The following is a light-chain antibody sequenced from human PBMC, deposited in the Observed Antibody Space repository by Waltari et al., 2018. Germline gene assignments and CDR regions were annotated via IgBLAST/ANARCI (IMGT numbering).Light chain of an antibody. J-gene: IGLJ3*02. CDR1: DLPKKY. CDR2: EDT. V-gene: IGLV3-10*01. CDR3: YSTDSSGNHRV. Sequence: SYELTQPPSVSVSPGQTARITCSGDDLPKKYAYWYQQKPGPAPVVVIYEDTKRPSGIPERFSGSRSGTMATFTISGAQVEDEADYYCYSTDSSGNHRVFGRGTKLTVL.